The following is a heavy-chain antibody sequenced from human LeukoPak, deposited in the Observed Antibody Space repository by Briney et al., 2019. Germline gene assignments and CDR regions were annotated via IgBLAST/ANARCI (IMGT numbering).Heavy chain of an antibody. D-gene: IGHD2-21*01. CDR3: AKAPVTTCRGAYCYPFDY. Sequence: GGSLRLSCAASGFTFSSYGMSWVRQAPGKGLEWVSAISGSGGSTYYADSVKGRFTISRDSSKNTLFLQMNRLRPEDAAVYYCAKAPVTTCRGAYCYPFDYWGQGTLVTVSS. CDR1: GFTFSSYG. V-gene: IGHV3-23*01. J-gene: IGHJ4*02. CDR2: ISGSGGST.